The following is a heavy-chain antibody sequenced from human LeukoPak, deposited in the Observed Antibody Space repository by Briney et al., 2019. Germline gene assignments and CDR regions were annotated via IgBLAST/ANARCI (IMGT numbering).Heavy chain of an antibody. CDR1: GGSISSYY. Sequence: SETLSLTCTVSGGSISSYYWGWIRQPPGKGLEWIGNIYHSGSTYYNPSLQSRVTISVDASKNHFSLKLSSVTAADTAVYYCARSSGHYDSNDYYHGYFDYWGQGTLVTVSS. CDR3: ARSSGHYDSNDYYHGYFDY. J-gene: IGHJ4*02. CDR2: IYHSGST. D-gene: IGHD3-22*01. V-gene: IGHV4-59*08.